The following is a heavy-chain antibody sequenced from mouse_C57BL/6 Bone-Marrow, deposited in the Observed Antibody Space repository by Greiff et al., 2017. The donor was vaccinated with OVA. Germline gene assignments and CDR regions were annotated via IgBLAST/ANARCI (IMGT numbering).Heavy chain of an antibody. CDR2: IYPGSGNT. Sequence: QVQLQQSGPELVKPGASVKISCKASGYSFTSYYIHWVKQRPGQGLEWIGWIYPGSGNTKYNEKFKGKATLTADTASSTVYMQLSRLTSEDSAVYYCARGTTVVAHHDMDYWGQGTSVTVSS. CDR3: ARGTTVVAHHDMDY. D-gene: IGHD1-1*01. CDR1: GYSFTSYY. V-gene: IGHV1-66*01. J-gene: IGHJ4*01.